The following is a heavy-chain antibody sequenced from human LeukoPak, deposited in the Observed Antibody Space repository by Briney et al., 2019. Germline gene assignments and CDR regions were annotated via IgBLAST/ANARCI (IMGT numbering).Heavy chain of an antibody. D-gene: IGHD4-23*01. V-gene: IGHV3-30*03. Sequence: GGSLRLSCAASGFTFSIHGMNWVRQAPGKGLEWVAVISFHGTDSFYADSVKGRFTISRDNSKNTLYLQMNSLRAEDTAVYYCARRAGGYSHPYDYWGQGILVTVSS. CDR3: ARRAGGYSHPYDY. J-gene: IGHJ4*02. CDR1: GFTFSIHG. CDR2: ISFHGTDS.